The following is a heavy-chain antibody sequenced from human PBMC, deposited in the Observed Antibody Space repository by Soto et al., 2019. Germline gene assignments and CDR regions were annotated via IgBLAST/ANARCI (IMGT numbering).Heavy chain of an antibody. CDR1: GFTFSNAW. CDR3: ATKGTGITTIGPGY. V-gene: IGHV3-15*01. CDR2: IKSRPDGWTT. J-gene: IGHJ4*02. D-gene: IGHD1-20*01. Sequence: GGSLRLSCAASGFTFSNAWMSWVRQAPGKGLEWVGRIKSRPDGWTTDYAAAVEGRFTSSREDSKNTMYLQMDSLKTEDTAVYYCATKGTGITTIGPGYWGQGTLVTVSS.